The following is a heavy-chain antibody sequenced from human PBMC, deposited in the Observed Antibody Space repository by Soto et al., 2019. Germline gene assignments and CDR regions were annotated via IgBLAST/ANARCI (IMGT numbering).Heavy chain of an antibody. CDR2: IIPIFGTA. Sequence: QVQLVQSGAEVKKPGSSVKVSCKASGGTFSSYAISWVRQAPGQGLEWMGGIIPIFGTANYAQKFQGRVTITADESTRTGYKELRSLRSEGTAVYYRSAPRWLQDLGYWGQGTLVTVSS. J-gene: IGHJ4*02. V-gene: IGHV1-69*01. D-gene: IGHD5-12*01. CDR3: SAPRWLQDLGY. CDR1: GGTFSSYA.